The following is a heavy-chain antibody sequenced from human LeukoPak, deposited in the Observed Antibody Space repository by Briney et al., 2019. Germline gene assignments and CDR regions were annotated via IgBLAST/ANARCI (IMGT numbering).Heavy chain of an antibody. D-gene: IGHD3-10*01. Sequence: KSGGSLRLSCAASGFTFSSYAMSWVRQAPGKGLEWVSAISGSGGSTYYADSVKGRFTISRDNSKNTLYLQMNSLRAEDTAVYYCARHYYYGSGSYNFDYWGQGTLVTVSS. CDR1: GFTFSSYA. J-gene: IGHJ4*02. CDR2: ISGSGGST. V-gene: IGHV3-23*01. CDR3: ARHYYYGSGSYNFDY.